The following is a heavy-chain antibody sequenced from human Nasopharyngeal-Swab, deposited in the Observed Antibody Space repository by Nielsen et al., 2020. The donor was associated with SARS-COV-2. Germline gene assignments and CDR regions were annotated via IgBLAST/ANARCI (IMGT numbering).Heavy chain of an antibody. J-gene: IGHJ4*02. D-gene: IGHD3-10*01. Sequence: VRQAPGRGLEWVAVIWYDGSNKYYADSVKGRFTISRDNSKNTLYLQMNSLRAEDTAVYYCARDFPLYGSGSYYNVGWGQGTLVTVSS. CDR3: ARDFPLYGSGSYYNVG. CDR2: IWYDGSNK. V-gene: IGHV3-33*01.